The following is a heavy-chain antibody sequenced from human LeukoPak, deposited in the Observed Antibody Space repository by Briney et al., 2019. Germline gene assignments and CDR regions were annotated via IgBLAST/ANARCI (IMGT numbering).Heavy chain of an antibody. J-gene: IGHJ6*03. V-gene: IGHV4-59*01. CDR3: ARDRGYCYHSARYYMDV. CDR1: GGSISSYY. D-gene: IGHD5-18*01. Sequence: SETLSLTCTVSGGSISSYYWSWIRQPPGKGLEWIGYIYYSGSTNYNPSLKSRVTISVDTSKNQFSLKLSSVTAADTAVYYCARDRGYCYHSARYYMDVWGKGTTVTVSS. CDR2: IYYSGST.